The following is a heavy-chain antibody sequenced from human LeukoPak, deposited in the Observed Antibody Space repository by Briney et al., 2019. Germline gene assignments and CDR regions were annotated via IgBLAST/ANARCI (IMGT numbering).Heavy chain of an antibody. D-gene: IGHD3-10*01. J-gene: IGHJ3*02. V-gene: IGHV4-31*03. Sequence: SETLSLTCTVSGGSISNDRKHWSWIRHHSGKGLEWMGYIHYSGRCYYNPSLKSRVTVSVDTSKNQFSLKLTSVTAADTAVYYCARVSGFGDPDYDAFDIWGQGTMVTVSS. CDR3: ARVSGFGDPDYDAFDI. CDR1: GGSISNDRKH. CDR2: IHYSGRC.